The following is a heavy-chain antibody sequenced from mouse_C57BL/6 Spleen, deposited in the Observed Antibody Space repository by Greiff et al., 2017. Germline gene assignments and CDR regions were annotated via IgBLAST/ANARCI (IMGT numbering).Heavy chain of an antibody. CDR3: AKYSLGYYFGY. V-gene: IGHV1-69*01. CDR1: GYTFTSYW. Sequence: VQLQQSGAELVMPGASVKLSCTASGYTFTSYWMRWVKQRPGQGLEWIGEIDPSDSYTNYTQKFKGKSTLTVDKSSSTAYMQLSSLTSGDSAVYYCAKYSLGYYFGYWGQGTTLTVSS. J-gene: IGHJ2*01. D-gene: IGHD2-14*01. CDR2: IDPSDSYT.